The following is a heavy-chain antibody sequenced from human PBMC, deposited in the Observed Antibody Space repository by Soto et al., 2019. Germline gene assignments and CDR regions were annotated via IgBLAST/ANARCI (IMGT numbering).Heavy chain of an antibody. Sequence: QVQLVQSGAEVKKPGSSVKVSCKVSGGTFKSYAIRWWRQAPGQGLEWMGVFIPMFGTASYSQKVQGRVTITADDSTSTTYMELSSLRSEDTAIFFCARSLTVYSAVLHYFYAMDVWGQGTSVTISS. D-gene: IGHD2-8*01. CDR2: FIPMFGTA. CDR3: ARSLTVYSAVLHYFYAMDV. J-gene: IGHJ6*02. CDR1: GGTFKSYA. V-gene: IGHV1-69*01.